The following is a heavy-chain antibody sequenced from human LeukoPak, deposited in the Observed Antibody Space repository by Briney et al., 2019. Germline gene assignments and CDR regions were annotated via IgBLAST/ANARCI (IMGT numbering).Heavy chain of an antibody. CDR1: GYTFTDYY. D-gene: IGHD1/OR15-1a*01. J-gene: IGHJ3*01. CDR2: ITPNSGAT. V-gene: IGHV1-2*02. CDR3: ARVEQISHFAFAV. Sequence: ASVTVSCTASGYTFTDYYIHWVRQAPGQGLEWMGWITPNSGATTYAQRFQGRVTMTRDMSISTAYMELGRLRSDDTAVYYCARVEQISHFAFAVWGQGALVTVSS.